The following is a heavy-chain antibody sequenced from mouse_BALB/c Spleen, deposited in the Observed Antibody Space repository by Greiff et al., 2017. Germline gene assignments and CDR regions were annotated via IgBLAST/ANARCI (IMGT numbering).Heavy chain of an antibody. J-gene: IGHJ4*01. Sequence: DVKLVESGGGLVQPGGSRKLSCAASGFTFSSFGMHWVRQAPEKGLEWVAYISSGSSTIYYADTVKGRFTISRDNPKNTLFLQMTSLRSEDTAMYYCARKLETYAMDYWGQGTSVTVSS. D-gene: IGHD4-1*01. CDR1: GFTFSSFG. CDR3: ARKLETYAMDY. V-gene: IGHV5-17*02. CDR2: ISSGSSTI.